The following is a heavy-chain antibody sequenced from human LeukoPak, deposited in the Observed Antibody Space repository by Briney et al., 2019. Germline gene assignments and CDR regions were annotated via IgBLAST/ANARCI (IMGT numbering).Heavy chain of an antibody. J-gene: IGHJ4*02. CDR2: ISDDGSYK. D-gene: IGHD2-21*02. V-gene: IGHV3-30*04. Sequence: QSGGSLGLSCAASGFTFRNYVIHWVRQAPGKGLEWVTVISDDGSYKYYADSVKGRFTISRDNSKNTLYLQMNSLRPEDTAMYYCARSHLVVVTQPQDYWGQGTLVTVSS. CDR3: ARSHLVVVTQPQDY. CDR1: GFTFRNYV.